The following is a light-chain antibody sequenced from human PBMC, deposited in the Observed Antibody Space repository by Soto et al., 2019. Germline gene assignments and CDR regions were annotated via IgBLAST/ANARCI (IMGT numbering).Light chain of an antibody. V-gene: IGKV1-5*03. J-gene: IGKJ2*01. CDR1: HAINTW. Sequence: DIPMTQSPSTLSASVGDRVTITCRASHAINTWLAWYQQKLGKAPKLLIFTASHLESEVPSRFSGSGSGTEFTLTISSLQPDDSATYYCQHYNTYPYTFGQGTKLEIK. CDR2: TAS. CDR3: QHYNTYPYT.